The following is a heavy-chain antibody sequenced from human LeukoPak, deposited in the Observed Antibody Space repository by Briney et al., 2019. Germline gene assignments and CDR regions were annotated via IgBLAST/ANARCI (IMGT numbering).Heavy chain of an antibody. V-gene: IGHV3-15*01. CDR2: IRGKADGGTP. D-gene: IGHD5-24*01. Sequence: GGSLRLSCTASGLTFSSAWMSWVRQAPGKGLEWIGHIRGKADGGTPDYAAPVKGKFTISRDDSKSTLFLQMDSLQIEDTAVYYCTAARRASSSLDYWGQGTLVTVSS. CDR3: TAARRASSSLDY. CDR1: GLTFSSAW. J-gene: IGHJ4*02.